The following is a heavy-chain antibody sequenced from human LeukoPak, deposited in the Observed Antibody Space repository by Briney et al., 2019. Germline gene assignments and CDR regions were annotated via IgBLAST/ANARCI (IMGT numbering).Heavy chain of an antibody. Sequence: PSETLSLTCTVSGASISSSYWSWIRQPPGKRLEWIGYIYYNGNTNSNPSLKGRVTISADTSKNQFSLNLSSVTAADTAVYYCVRGNYDNRGYSNAFDIWGQGAMVTVSS. CDR2: IYYNGNT. CDR3: VRGNYDNRGYSNAFDI. V-gene: IGHV4-59*01. J-gene: IGHJ3*02. D-gene: IGHD3-22*01. CDR1: GASISSSY.